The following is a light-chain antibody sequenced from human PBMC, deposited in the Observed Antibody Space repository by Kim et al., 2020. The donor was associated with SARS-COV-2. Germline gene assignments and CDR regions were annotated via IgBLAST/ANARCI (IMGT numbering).Light chain of an antibody. CDR3: CSYAGSYTYV. Sequence: GQSFTISCTGTSSDVGGYNYVSWYQQHPGKAPKLMIYDVSKWPSGVPDRFSGSKSGNTASLTISGLQAEDEADYYCCSYAGSYTYVFGTGTKVTVL. J-gene: IGLJ1*01. CDR1: SSDVGGYNY. CDR2: DVS. V-gene: IGLV2-11*01.